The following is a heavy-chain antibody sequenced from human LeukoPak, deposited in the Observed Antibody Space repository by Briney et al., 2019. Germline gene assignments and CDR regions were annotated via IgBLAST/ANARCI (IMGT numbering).Heavy chain of an antibody. V-gene: IGHV4-38-2*02. CDR1: GYSFSSGFY. D-gene: IGHD6-19*01. J-gene: IGHJ3*02. CDR3: ARGKHSSGWYPPLYGAFDI. Sequence: PSETLSLTCSVSGYSFSSGFYWGWIRQPPGKGLEWIGSIFHSGSTYYNPSLKSRVTISVDTSKNQFSLKLSSVTAADTAVYYCARGKHSSGWYPPLYGAFDIWGQGTMVTVSS. CDR2: IFHSGST.